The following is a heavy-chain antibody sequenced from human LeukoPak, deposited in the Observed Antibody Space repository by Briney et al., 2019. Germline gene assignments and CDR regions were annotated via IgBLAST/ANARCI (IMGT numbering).Heavy chain of an antibody. V-gene: IGHV3-9*01. Sequence: GGSLRLSCAASGFTFDDYAMHWVRQAPGKGLEWVSGISWNSDYIGYADSVKGRFTISRDNAKNSLFLQMNSLRAEDTAVYYCARDVGDLWGQGTLVTVSS. D-gene: IGHD2-21*02. CDR2: ISWNSDYI. CDR1: GFTFDDYA. J-gene: IGHJ4*02. CDR3: ARDVGDL.